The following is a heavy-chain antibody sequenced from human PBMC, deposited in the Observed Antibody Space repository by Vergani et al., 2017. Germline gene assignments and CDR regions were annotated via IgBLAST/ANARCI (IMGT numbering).Heavy chain of an antibody. J-gene: IGHJ5*02. V-gene: IGHV4-59*11. CDR1: FDSIRNLY. D-gene: IGHD4-11*01. Sequence: QVQLQESGPGLVKSSETLSLTCSVSFDSIRNLYCNWIRQPPGKGLEWIGSIHYSENTNYNPSLKTRVTISVDTSKNQFSLTLTSVTAAATAVYYCASDTHSRQRADRWGQGILVTVTS. CDR2: IHYSENT. CDR3: ASDTHSRQRADR.